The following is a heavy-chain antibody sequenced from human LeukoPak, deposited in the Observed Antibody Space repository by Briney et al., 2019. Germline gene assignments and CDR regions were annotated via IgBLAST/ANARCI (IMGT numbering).Heavy chain of an antibody. CDR3: AKSLFTSATGTGRAFHI. V-gene: IGHV3-30*02. CDR1: GFTSSSYG. Sequence: GGSLRLSCAASGFTSSSYGMHWVRQAPGKGLEWVAFIRYDGTNKYYADSVKGRFTISRDNSKNTLYLQMTGLRAGDTAEYYCAKSLFTSATGTGRAFHIWGQGTMVTVSS. D-gene: IGHD1-1*01. J-gene: IGHJ3*02. CDR2: IRYDGTNK.